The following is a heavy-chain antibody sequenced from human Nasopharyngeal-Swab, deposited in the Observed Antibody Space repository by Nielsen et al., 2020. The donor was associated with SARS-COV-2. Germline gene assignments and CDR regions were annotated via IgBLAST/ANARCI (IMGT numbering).Heavy chain of an antibody. CDR3: AGYCSSTSCSRNYYYYYMDV. CDR2: ISSSSSSI. Sequence: GESLKISCAASGFNFNSYRMNWVRQAPGKGLEWVSNISSSSSSIYYADSVKGRFTISRDNAKNSLYLQMNSLRAEDTAVYYCAGYCSSTSCSRNYYYYYMDVWGKGTTVTVSS. J-gene: IGHJ6*03. CDR1: GFNFNSYR. V-gene: IGHV3-48*04. D-gene: IGHD2-2*01.